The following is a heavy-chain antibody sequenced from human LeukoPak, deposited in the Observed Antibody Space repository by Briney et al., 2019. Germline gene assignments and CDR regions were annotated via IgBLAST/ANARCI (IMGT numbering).Heavy chain of an antibody. CDR1: GFTFSSYA. D-gene: IGHD6-19*01. V-gene: IGHV3-48*02. CDR2: ISSSSSTI. J-gene: IGHJ4*02. Sequence: GGSLRLSCAASGFTFSSYAMSWVRQAPGKGLEWVSYISSSSSTIYYADSVKGRFTISRDNAKNSLYLQMNSLRDEDTAVYYCARDPGYSSGWQAYFDYWGQGTLVTVSS. CDR3: ARDPGYSSGWQAYFDY.